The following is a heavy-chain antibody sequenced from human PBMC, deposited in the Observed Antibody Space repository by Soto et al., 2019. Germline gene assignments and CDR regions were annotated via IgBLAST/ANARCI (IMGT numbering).Heavy chain of an antibody. Sequence: EVQLVESGGGLVQPGRSLRLSCAASGFTFDDYAMHWVRQAPGKGLEWVSGISWNSGSIDYADSVKGRFTISRDNAKNSLYLQVNSLRADDTALYYCAKDLTSYGGTSLSFDYWGQGTLVTVSS. CDR2: ISWNSGSI. D-gene: IGHD4-17*01. CDR1: GFTFDDYA. CDR3: AKDLTSYGGTSLSFDY. V-gene: IGHV3-9*01. J-gene: IGHJ4*02.